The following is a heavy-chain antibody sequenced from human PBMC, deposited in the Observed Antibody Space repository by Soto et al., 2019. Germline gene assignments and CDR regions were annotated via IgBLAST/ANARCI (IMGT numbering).Heavy chain of an antibody. CDR3: AKTNKPPYSSGWYTYYFDY. CDR1: GFTFSSYA. D-gene: IGHD6-19*01. V-gene: IGHV3-23*01. CDR2: ISGSGGST. Sequence: PGGSLRLSCAASGFTFSSYAMSWVRQAPGKGLEWVSAISGSGGSTYYADSVKGRFTISRDNSKNTLYLQMNSLRAEDTAVYYCAKTNKPPYSSGWYTYYFDYWGQGTLVTVSS. J-gene: IGHJ4*02.